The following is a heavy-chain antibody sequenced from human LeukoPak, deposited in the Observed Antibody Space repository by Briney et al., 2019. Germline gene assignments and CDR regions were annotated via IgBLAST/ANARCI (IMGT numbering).Heavy chain of an antibody. CDR1: GVTFSTYG. CDR2: IRYDGSNK. J-gene: IGHJ5*02. CDR3: AKDVYPYDSLGWFDP. Sequence: GGSLRLSCAASGVTFSTYGMHWVRQAPGKGLEWVAFIRYDGSNKYYVDSVKGRFSISRDNSRNTLYLQMNSLRAEDTAMYYCAKDVYPYDSLGWFDPWGQGTLVTVSS. V-gene: IGHV3-30*02. D-gene: IGHD3-3*01.